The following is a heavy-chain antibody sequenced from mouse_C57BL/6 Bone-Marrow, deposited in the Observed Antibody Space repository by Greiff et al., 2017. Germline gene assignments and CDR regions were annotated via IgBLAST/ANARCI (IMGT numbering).Heavy chain of an antibody. J-gene: IGHJ4*01. D-gene: IGHD2-3*01. CDR3: AIGGGYYRYDYAMDY. V-gene: IGHV1-64*01. CDR2: IHPNSGST. CDR1: GYTFTSYW. Sequence: QVQLQQPGAELVKPGASVKLSCKASGYTFTSYWMHWVKQRPGQGLEWIGMIHPNSGSTNYNEKFKSKATLTVDKSSSTAYMQLSSLTSEDSAVYYCAIGGGYYRYDYAMDYWGQGTSVTVSS.